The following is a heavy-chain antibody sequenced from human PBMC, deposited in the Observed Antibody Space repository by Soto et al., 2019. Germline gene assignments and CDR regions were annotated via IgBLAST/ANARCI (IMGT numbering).Heavy chain of an antibody. CDR1: GGSFSGYY. V-gene: IGHV4-34*01. J-gene: IGHJ5*02. Sequence: SETLSLTCAVYGGSFSGYYWSWIRQPPGKGLEWIGEINHSGSTNYNPSLKSRVTISVDTSKNQFSLKLSSVTAADTAVYYCASLGEYSSSGAWFDPWGQGTLVTVSS. CDR3: ASLGEYSSSGAWFDP. CDR2: INHSGST. D-gene: IGHD6-6*01.